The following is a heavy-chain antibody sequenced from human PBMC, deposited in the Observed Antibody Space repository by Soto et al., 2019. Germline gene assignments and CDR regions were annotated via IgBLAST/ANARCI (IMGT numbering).Heavy chain of an antibody. V-gene: IGHV1-8*01. Sequence: ASVKVSCQASGYTFTSYDIHWARQATGQGLEWMGWMNPNSGNTGYAQKFQGRVTMTRNTSISTAYMELSSLRSEDTAVYYCARKITMVRGVPIGYWGQGTLVTVSS. J-gene: IGHJ4*02. CDR3: ARKITMVRGVPIGY. CDR1: GYTFTSYD. D-gene: IGHD3-10*01. CDR2: MNPNSGNT.